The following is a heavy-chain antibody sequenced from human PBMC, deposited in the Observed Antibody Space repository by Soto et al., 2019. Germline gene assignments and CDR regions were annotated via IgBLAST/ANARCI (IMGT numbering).Heavy chain of an antibody. Sequence: SLMMSLTCPVSGGSSRSGGFYWSWIRQHPGKGLEWIGYIYYSGSTYYNPSLKSRVTISVDTSKNQFSLKLSSVTAADTAVYYCARAKSIAARPFDYWGQGTLVTVSS. CDR2: IYYSGST. CDR1: GGSSRSGGFY. J-gene: IGHJ4*02. CDR3: ARAKSIAARPFDY. V-gene: IGHV4-31*03. D-gene: IGHD6-6*01.